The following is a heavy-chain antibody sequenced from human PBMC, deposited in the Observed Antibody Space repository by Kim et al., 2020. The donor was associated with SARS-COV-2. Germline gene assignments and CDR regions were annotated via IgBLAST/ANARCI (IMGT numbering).Heavy chain of an antibody. Sequence: SENLSLTCTVSGGSISSGDYYWSWIRQPPGKGLEWIGYIYYSGSTSYNPSLKSRVTISVDTSTNPFSLKPSSVTAADTAVYYCAREASLPYYYGSGEGYFDLWGRGTLVTVSS. CDR2: IYYSGST. CDR1: GGSISSGDYY. D-gene: IGHD3-10*01. J-gene: IGHJ2*01. V-gene: IGHV4-30-4*01. CDR3: AREASLPYYYGSGEGYFDL.